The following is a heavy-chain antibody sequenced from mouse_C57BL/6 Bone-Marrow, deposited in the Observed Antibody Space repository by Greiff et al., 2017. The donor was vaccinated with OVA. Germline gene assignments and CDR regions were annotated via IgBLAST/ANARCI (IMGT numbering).Heavy chain of an antibody. V-gene: IGHV1-54*01. CDR3: ARGGDYSNPRWYFDV. D-gene: IGHD2-5*01. CDR2: INPGSGGT. Sequence: VKLQASGAELVRPGTSVKVSCKASGYAFTNYLIAWVKQRPGQGLEWIGVINPGSGGTNYNEKFKGKATLTADKSSSTAYMQLSSLTSEDSAVYFCARGGDYSNPRWYFDVWGTGTTVTVSS. CDR1: GYAFTNYL. J-gene: IGHJ1*03.